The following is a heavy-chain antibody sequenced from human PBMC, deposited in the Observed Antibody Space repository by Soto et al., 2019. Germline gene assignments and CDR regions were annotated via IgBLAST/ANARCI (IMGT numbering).Heavy chain of an antibody. Sequence: QLQLQYSCPGLVKPSETLSLTCTVSGGSISSSNYYWGWIRQPPGKGLEWIGSIYYSGSTYYNPSLTSRVTISVDTSKNQFSLKLSSVTAADTAVYYCATQEVGGSYVYTFDPWGQGTLVTVSS. CDR3: ATQEVGGSYVYTFDP. CDR1: GGSISSSNYY. V-gene: IGHV4-39*01. CDR2: IYYSGST. D-gene: IGHD1-26*01. J-gene: IGHJ5*02.